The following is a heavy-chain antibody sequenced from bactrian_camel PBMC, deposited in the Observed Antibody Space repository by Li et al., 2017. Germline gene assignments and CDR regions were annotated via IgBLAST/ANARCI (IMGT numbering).Heavy chain of an antibody. CDR2: ISAGDAI. D-gene: IGHD4*01. V-gene: IGHV3S63*01. Sequence: VQLVESGGDSVQAQGSLKLSCAGSGYTWGDYYMAWFRQIPGKEREGVAGISAGDAIYYADSAKGRFTISRDSAKNTVYLQMNSLKPEDTAVYFCAAAPSFGLEHGLDLPLPYWGQGTQVTVS. CDR1: GYTWGDYY. CDR3: AAAPSFGLEHGLDLPLPY. J-gene: IGHJ4*01.